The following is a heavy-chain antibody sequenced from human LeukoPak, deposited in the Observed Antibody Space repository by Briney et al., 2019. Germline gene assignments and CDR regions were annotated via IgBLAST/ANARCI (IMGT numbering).Heavy chain of an antibody. J-gene: IGHJ4*02. CDR2: MNPNSGNT. CDR3: ATTFTFGGVIVKDY. Sequence: ASVKVSCKASGYTFTSYDINWVRQATGQGLEWMGWMNPNSGNTGYAQKFQGRVTMTRNTSISTAYMELSSLRSEDRAVYYCATTFTFGGVIVKDYWGQGTLVTVSS. V-gene: IGHV1-8*01. D-gene: IGHD3-16*02. CDR1: GYTFTSYD.